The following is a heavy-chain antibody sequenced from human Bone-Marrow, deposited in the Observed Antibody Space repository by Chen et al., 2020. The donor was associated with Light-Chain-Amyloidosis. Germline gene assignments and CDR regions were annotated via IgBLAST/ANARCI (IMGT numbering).Heavy chain of an antibody. V-gene: IGHV3-33*01. D-gene: IGHD3-9*01. J-gene: IGHJ4*02. CDR3: ARVEQLRYFDWLLGH. CDR1: GFTFSSYG. Sequence: QVQLVESGGGVVQPGRSLRLSCAASGFTFSSYGMHWVRQAPGKGLEWVAVIWYDGSNKYYADSVKGRFTISRDNSKNTLYLQMNSLRAEDTAVYYCARVEQLRYFDWLLGHWGQGTLVTVSS. CDR2: IWYDGSNK.